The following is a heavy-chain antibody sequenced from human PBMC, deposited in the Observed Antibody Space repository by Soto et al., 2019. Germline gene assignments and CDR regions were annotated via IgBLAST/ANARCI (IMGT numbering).Heavy chain of an antibody. CDR2: VYYNENT. V-gene: IGHV4-39*01. D-gene: IGHD3-10*01. CDR3: ARRERYYGSPGWLDP. CDR1: GASINNFAYY. Sequence: SETLSLTCSVSGASINNFAYYWGWIRQPPGKGLEWIGTVYYNENTYYNPSLKSRVAISVDTAKNQFSLNLRSVTAADTAIYFCARRERYYGSPGWLDPWGQGPLVTVYS. J-gene: IGHJ5*01.